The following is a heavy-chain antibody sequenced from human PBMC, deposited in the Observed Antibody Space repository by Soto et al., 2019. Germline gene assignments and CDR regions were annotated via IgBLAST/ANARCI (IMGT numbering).Heavy chain of an antibody. CDR2: IWYDGSNK. Sequence: GGSLRLSCAASGFTFSSYGMHWVRQAPGKGLEWVAVIWYDGSNKYYADSVKGRFTISRDNSKNTLYLQMNSLRAEDTAVYYCARDMADDSSGYYSDAFDIWGQGTMVT. CDR3: ARDMADDSSGYYSDAFDI. CDR1: GFTFSSYG. J-gene: IGHJ3*02. V-gene: IGHV3-33*01. D-gene: IGHD3-22*01.